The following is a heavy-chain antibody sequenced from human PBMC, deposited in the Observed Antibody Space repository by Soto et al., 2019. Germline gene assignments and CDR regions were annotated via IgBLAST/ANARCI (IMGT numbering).Heavy chain of an antibody. CDR2: MNPNSGNT. D-gene: IGHD3-10*01. J-gene: IGHJ6*03. Sequence: ASVKVSCKASGYIFTSYNINWVRQAAGHGLEWMGWMNPNSGNTGYAQKFQGRVTMTRNTSISTAYMELSSLRSEDTAVYYCARGFRYYYGSGAEYYYYYYYMDVWGKGTTVTVSS. CDR3: ARGFRYYYGSGAEYYYYYYYMDV. CDR1: GYIFTSYN. V-gene: IGHV1-8*02.